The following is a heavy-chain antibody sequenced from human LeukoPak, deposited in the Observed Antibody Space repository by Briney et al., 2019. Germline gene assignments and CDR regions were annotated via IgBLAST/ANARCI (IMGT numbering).Heavy chain of an antibody. V-gene: IGHV3-23*01. CDR2: IGGSST. CDR1: GFPFTIYA. D-gene: IGHD3-10*01. CDR3: AKYRGFGDSYDS. J-gene: IGHJ4*02. Sequence: GGSLRLSCAASGFPFTIYAMSWVRQAPGKGLEWVSSIGGSSTYYADLMKGRFTISRDTSKNTMDLQMNSLRAEDTAIYYCAKYRGFGDSYDSWGQGTLVTVSS.